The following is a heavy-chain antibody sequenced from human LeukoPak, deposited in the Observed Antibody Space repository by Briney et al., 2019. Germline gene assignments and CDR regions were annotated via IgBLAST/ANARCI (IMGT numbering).Heavy chain of an antibody. V-gene: IGHV3-7*01. CDR3: ARAGSHWHYVY. CDR2: IKQDGSER. D-gene: IGHD3-10*01. Sequence: GGSLRLSCAASGFTFSGFSMSWVRQSPTKGLEWVANIKQDGSERYYVDSVKGRFTISRDNAKNSLSLQMNNLRVEDTAVYYCARAGSHWHYVYWGQGTVVAVSS. J-gene: IGHJ4*02. CDR1: GFTFSGFS.